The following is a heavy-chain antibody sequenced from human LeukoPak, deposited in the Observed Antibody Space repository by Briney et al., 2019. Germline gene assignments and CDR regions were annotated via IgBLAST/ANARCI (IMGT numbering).Heavy chain of an antibody. D-gene: IGHD3-9*01. CDR2: INPNSGGT. CDR3: ARLPGYYMFPVDDAFDI. J-gene: IGHJ3*02. Sequence: ASVKVSCKASGYTFTGNYMHWVRQAPGQGLEWMGWINPNSGGTNYAQKFQGRVTMTRDTSISTAYMELSRLRSDDTAVYYCARLPGYYMFPVDDAFDIWGQGTMVAVSS. V-gene: IGHV1-2*02. CDR1: GYTFTGNY.